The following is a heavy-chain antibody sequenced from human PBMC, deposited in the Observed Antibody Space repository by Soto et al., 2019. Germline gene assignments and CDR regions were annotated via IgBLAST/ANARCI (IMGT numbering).Heavy chain of an antibody. V-gene: IGHV5-51*01. J-gene: IGHJ6*02. CDR2: IYPGDSDT. Sequence: GESLKISCKGSGYSFTSYWIGWVRQMPGKGLEWMGIIYPGDSDTRYSPSFQGQVTISADKPISTAYLQWSSLKASDAAVYYCARLAPYSSSGVSTLNYYDGMDVWGQGTTVTVSS. CDR3: ARLAPYSSSGVSTLNYYDGMDV. CDR1: GYSFTSYW. D-gene: IGHD6-13*01.